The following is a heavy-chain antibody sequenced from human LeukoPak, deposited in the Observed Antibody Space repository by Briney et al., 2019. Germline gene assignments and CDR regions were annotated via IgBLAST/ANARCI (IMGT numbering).Heavy chain of an antibody. Sequence: PSDTLSLTCAVYGGPLTGYYWSWFRQPPGKGLEWIGEINHSGSTNNNPSPKSRVIISGDTSKNQFSLTRSSVPAADTAVYFCARVGYSYVITDWSRTGLGAYPTKYYYHMDVWGKGTTVTVSS. CDR3: ARVGYSYVITDWSRTGLGAYPTKYYYHMDV. CDR2: INHSGST. V-gene: IGHV4-34*01. CDR1: GGPLTGYY. J-gene: IGHJ6*03. D-gene: IGHD5-18*01.